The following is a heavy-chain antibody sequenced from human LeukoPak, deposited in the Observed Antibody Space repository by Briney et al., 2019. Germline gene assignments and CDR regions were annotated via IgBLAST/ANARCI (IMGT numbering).Heavy chain of an antibody. D-gene: IGHD2-2*01. J-gene: IGHJ4*02. V-gene: IGHV3-33*01. Sequence: SGGSLRLSCAASGFTFSSYGMHWVRQAPGKGLEWVAVIWYDGSNKYYADSVKGRFTISRDNSKNTLYLQMNSLRAEDTAVYYCARDRADIVVVPFPSYYFDYWGQGTLVTVSS. CDR2: IWYDGSNK. CDR1: GFTFSSYG. CDR3: ARDRADIVVVPFPSYYFDY.